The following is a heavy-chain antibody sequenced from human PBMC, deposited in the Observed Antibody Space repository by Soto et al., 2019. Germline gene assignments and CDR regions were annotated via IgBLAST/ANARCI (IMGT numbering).Heavy chain of an antibody. CDR3: ARDSPARQHLWFGEPHYYYGMDV. J-gene: IGHJ6*02. V-gene: IGHV1-18*01. CDR2: ISAYNGNT. D-gene: IGHD3-10*01. Sequence: QVQLVQSGAEVKKPGASVKVSCKASGYTFTSYGISWVRQAPGQGLEWMGWISAYNGNTNYAQKLQVRVTMTTDTSTSTAYMELRSLRSDDTAVYYCARDSPARQHLWFGEPHYYYGMDVWGQGTTVTVSS. CDR1: GYTFTSYG.